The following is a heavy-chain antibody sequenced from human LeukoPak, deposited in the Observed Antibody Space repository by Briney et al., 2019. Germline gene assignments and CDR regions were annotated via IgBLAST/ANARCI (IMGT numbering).Heavy chain of an antibody. J-gene: IGHJ3*02. CDR1: GFSFSTYW. CDR2: INTDGSTT. Sequence: QPGGSLRLSCAASGFSFSTYWMHWVRQAPGKGLVWVSRINTDGSTTTNADSVKGRFTISRDNAKHTLYLQMNSLRAEDTAVYYCASGGDAFDMWGRGTMVTVSS. V-gene: IGHV3-74*01. CDR3: ASGGDAFDM.